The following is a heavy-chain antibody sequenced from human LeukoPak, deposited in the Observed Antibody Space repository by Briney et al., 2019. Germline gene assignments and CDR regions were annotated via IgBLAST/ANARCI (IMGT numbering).Heavy chain of an antibody. CDR1: GFTFSSYA. CDR3: AKDPPSGTIFGVA. Sequence: GGSLRLSCAASGFTFSSYAVSWVRQAPGKGLEWVSAISGSGGSTYYADSVKGRFTISRDNSKNRLYLQMNSLRAEDTAVYYCAKDPPSGTIFGVAWGQGTLVTVSS. CDR2: ISGSGGST. D-gene: IGHD3-3*01. V-gene: IGHV3-23*01. J-gene: IGHJ5*02.